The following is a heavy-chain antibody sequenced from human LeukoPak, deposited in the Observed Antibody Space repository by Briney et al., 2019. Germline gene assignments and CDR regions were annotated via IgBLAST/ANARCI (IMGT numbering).Heavy chain of an antibody. CDR3: ARDQYDSSGYDSPDAFDV. D-gene: IGHD3-22*01. CDR1: GGTFSSYA. J-gene: IGHJ3*01. CDR2: INPSGGST. Sequence: ASVKVSCKASGGTFSSYAISWVRQAPGQGLEWMGIINPSGGSTSYAQKFQGRVTMTRDTSTSTVYMELSSLRSEDTAVYYCARDQYDSSGYDSPDAFDVWGQGTMVTVSP. V-gene: IGHV1-46*01.